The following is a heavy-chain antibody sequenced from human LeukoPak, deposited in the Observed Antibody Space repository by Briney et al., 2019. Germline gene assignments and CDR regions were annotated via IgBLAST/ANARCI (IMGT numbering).Heavy chain of an antibody. CDR2: ISVYNGNT. V-gene: IGHV1-18*01. D-gene: IGHD2-2*01. CDR1: GYTFTSYG. CDR3: ARGYAASCSSTTCPYFDY. Sequence: ASVKVSCKASGYTFTSYGISWVRQAPGQGLEWMGWISVYNGNTNYAQKLQGRVTMTTDTSTSTAYMELRSLRSDDTAVYYCARGYAASCSSTTCPYFDYWGQGTLVTVSS. J-gene: IGHJ4*02.